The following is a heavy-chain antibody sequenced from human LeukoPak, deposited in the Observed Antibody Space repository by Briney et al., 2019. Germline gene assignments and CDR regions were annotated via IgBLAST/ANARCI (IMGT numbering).Heavy chain of an antibody. CDR3: ARVDEFPDY. V-gene: IGHV1-69*04. Sequence: ASVTVSFKASGGTFISYAISWVRQAPGQGLEWMGRIIPILGIANYAQKFQGRVTITADKSTSTAYMELSSLRSEDTAVYYCARVDEFPDYWGQGTLVTVSS. J-gene: IGHJ4*02. CDR2: IIPILGIA. D-gene: IGHD2-21*01. CDR1: GGTFISYA.